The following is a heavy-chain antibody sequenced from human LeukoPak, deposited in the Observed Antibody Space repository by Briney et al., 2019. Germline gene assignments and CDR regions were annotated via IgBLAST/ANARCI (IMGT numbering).Heavy chain of an antibody. CDR3: ARLYWRYMDV. Sequence: SETLSLTCTVSGGSISGYHWSWIRQPPGKGLEWIGEINQSGSTNYNPSLKSRVTISVDTSKNQFSLKLSSVTAADTAVFYCARLYWRYMDVWGKGTTVTVSS. D-gene: IGHD1-1*01. CDR1: GGSISGYH. J-gene: IGHJ6*03. V-gene: IGHV4-34*01. CDR2: INQSGST.